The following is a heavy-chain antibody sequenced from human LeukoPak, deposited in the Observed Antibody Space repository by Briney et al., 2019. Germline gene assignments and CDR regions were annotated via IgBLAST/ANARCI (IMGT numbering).Heavy chain of an antibody. J-gene: IGHJ5*02. D-gene: IGHD5-24*01. V-gene: IGHV3-7*01. CDR3: ARDSGDGYNLQWFDP. CDR1: GFTFSSYW. CDR2: IKQDGSEK. Sequence: GGSLRLSCAASGFTFSSYWMSWVRQAPGKGLEWVANIKQDGSEKYYVDSVKGRFTISRDNAKNSPYLQMNSLRAEDTAVYYCARDSGDGYNLQWFDPWGQGTLVTVSS.